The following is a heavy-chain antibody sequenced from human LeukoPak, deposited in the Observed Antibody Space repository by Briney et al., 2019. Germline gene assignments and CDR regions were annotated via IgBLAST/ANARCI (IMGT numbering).Heavy chain of an antibody. CDR1: GFTFSAYN. CDR2: ISSSSNYI. J-gene: IGHJ4*02. V-gene: IGHV3-21*01. CDR3: ARDEGVSFDS. Sequence: NAGGSLRLSCVTSGFTFSAYNMNWVRQAPGKGLDGVSCISSSSNYIYYADSVKGRFTISRDNAKNSLYLQMNSLRDEDTAVYYCARDEGVSFDSWGQGTLVTVSS.